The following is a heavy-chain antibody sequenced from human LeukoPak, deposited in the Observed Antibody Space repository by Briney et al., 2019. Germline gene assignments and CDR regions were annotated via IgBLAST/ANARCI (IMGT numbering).Heavy chain of an antibody. D-gene: IGHD4-17*01. CDR2: ISSSSSYI. J-gene: IGHJ4*02. V-gene: IGHV3-21*01. Sequence: GGSLRLSCAASGFTFSSYSMNWVRQAPGKGLEWVSSISSSSSYIYYADSVKGRLTISRDNAKNSLYLQMNSLRAEDTAVYYCARVHGDYFDYWGQGTLVTVSS. CDR3: ARVHGDYFDY. CDR1: GFTFSSYS.